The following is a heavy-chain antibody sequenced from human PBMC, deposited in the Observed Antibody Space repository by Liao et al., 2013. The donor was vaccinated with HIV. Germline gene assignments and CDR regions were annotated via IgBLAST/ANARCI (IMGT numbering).Heavy chain of an antibody. D-gene: IGHD2-2*01. CDR1: GGSISSYY. J-gene: IGHJ2*01. V-gene: IGHV4-4*07. Sequence: QVQLQESGPGLVKPSETLSLTCTVSGGSISSYYWSWIRQPAGKGLEWIGRIYTSGSTNYNPSLKSRVTMSVDTSKNQFSLKLSSVTAADTAVYYCARAPPIFLSSTSCSSWYFDLWGRGTLVTVSS. CDR2: IYTSGST. CDR3: ARAPPIFLSSTSCSSWYFDL.